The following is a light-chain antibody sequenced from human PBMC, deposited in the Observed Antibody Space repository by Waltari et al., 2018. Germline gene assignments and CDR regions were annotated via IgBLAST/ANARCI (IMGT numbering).Light chain of an antibody. Sequence: SSDLTQDPAVSVALGQTVRITCQGDSLRRYSASWYQQRPGQAPILVLYGQNDRPSGSPDRFSGSTSGNTASLTITGAQAEDDADYYCHSRDTSSTRFFGGGTRLTV. CDR3: HSRDTSSTRF. CDR1: SLRRYS. CDR2: GQN. V-gene: IGLV3-19*01. J-gene: IGLJ2*01.